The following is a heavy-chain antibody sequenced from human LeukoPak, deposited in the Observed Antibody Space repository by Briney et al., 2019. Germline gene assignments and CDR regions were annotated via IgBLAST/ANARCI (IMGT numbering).Heavy chain of an antibody. CDR3: ARENCSSTSCSPEDYYYYMDV. V-gene: IGHV1-69*01. J-gene: IGHJ6*03. CDR1: GGTFSSYA. D-gene: IGHD2-2*01. CDR2: IIPIFGTA. Sequence: SVKVSCKASGGTFSSYAISWVRQAPGQGLEWMGGIIPIFGTANYAQKFQGRVTITADESTSTAYMELSSLRSEDTAVYYCARENCSSTSCSPEDYYYYMDVWGKGTTVTVSS.